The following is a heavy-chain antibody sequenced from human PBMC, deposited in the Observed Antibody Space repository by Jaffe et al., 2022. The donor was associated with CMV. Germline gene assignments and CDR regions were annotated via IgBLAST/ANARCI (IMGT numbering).Heavy chain of an antibody. CDR1: GYTFTGYY. CDR3: ARGAGYNWNYGFIDAFDI. Sequence: QVQLVQSGAEVKKPGASVKVSCKASGYTFTGYYMHWVRQAPGQGLEWMGWINPNSGGTNYAQKFQGRVTMTRDTSISTAYMELSRLRSDDTAVYYCARGAGYNWNYGFIDAFDIWGQGTMVTVSS. CDR2: INPNSGGT. D-gene: IGHD1-7*01. V-gene: IGHV1-2*02. J-gene: IGHJ3*02.